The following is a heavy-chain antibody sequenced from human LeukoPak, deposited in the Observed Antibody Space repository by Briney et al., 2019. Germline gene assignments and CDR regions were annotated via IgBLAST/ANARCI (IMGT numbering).Heavy chain of an antibody. CDR3: ARDLSYSSSWYYYYMDV. V-gene: IGHV1-69*13. D-gene: IGHD6-13*01. Sequence: SVKVSCKASGGTLSSYAISWVRQAPGQGLEWMGGIIPIFGTANYAQKFQGRVTITADESTSTAYMELSSLRSEDTAVYYCARDLSYSSSWYYYYMDVWGKGTTVTVSS. J-gene: IGHJ6*03. CDR2: IIPIFGTA. CDR1: GGTLSSYA.